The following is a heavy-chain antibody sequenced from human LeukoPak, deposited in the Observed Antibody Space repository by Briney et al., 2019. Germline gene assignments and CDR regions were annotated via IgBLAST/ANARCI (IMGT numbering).Heavy chain of an antibody. CDR2: IYSGRGT. CDR3: ARVWYGSGSLYYYYYYMDV. V-gene: IGHV3-66*01. Sequence: GGSLRLSCAASGFTVSSNYMSWVRQAPGKGLEWVSVIYSGRGTYYADSVKGRFTISRDNSKNTLYLQMNSVRAEDTAVYYCARVWYGSGSLYYYYYYMDVWGKGTTVTISS. CDR1: GFTVSSNY. D-gene: IGHD3-10*01. J-gene: IGHJ6*03.